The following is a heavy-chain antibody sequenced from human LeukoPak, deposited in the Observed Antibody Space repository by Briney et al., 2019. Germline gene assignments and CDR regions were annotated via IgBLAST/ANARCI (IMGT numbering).Heavy chain of an antibody. Sequence: GGSLRLSCAASGFTFSSYGMHWVRQAPGKGLEWVAFIRYDGSNKYYADSVKGRFTISRDNSKNTLYLQMNSLRAEDTAVYYCAKDSLRGVRGVIDAFDIWGQGTMVTVSS. CDR1: GFTFSSYG. V-gene: IGHV3-30*02. J-gene: IGHJ3*02. D-gene: IGHD3-10*01. CDR3: AKDSLRGVRGVIDAFDI. CDR2: IRYDGSNK.